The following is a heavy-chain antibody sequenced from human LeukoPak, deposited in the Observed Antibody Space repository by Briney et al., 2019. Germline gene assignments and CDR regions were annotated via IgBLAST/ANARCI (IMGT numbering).Heavy chain of an antibody. D-gene: IGHD2-21*01. CDR2: IYTSGST. CDR3: ARYSNAYAGARWFDH. CDR1: GGSISSYY. J-gene: IGHJ5*02. Sequence: SETLSLTCTVSGGSISSYYWSWIRQPAGKGLEWIGRIYTSGSTNYNPSLKSRVTMSVDTSKNQFSLKLSSVTAADTAVYYCARYSNAYAGARWFDHWGQGTLATVSS. V-gene: IGHV4-4*07.